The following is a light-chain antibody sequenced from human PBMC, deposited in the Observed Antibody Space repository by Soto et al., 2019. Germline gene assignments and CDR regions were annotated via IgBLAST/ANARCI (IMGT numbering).Light chain of an antibody. CDR3: QQYDDWPQLT. CDR2: GAS. J-gene: IGKJ4*01. CDR1: QSVGTN. V-gene: IGKV3-15*01. Sequence: EIVMTQSPVTLSVSPGERATLSCRASQSVGTNLAWYQQKPGQAPGLLISGASTRATGIPDRFSGSGSGTEFTLTISSLQSEDVAIYYCQQYDDWPQLTFGGGTKLEIK.